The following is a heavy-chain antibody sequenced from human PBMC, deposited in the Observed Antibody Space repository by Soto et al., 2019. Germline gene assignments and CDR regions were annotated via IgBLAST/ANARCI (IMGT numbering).Heavy chain of an antibody. V-gene: IGHV3-30*18. CDR1: GLTFSRHG. CDR2: ISSDGSRK. CDR3: SKDKGERYFDY. J-gene: IGHJ4*02. Sequence: QVQLVESGGGVGQPGRSLRLSCAASGLTFSRHGMHWVRQIPGRGLEWVAVISSDGSRKYYVDSVKGRFTISRDDSKNAVDLQMNSLRAEETAVYYCSKDKGERYFDYWVQGTLGTVTS.